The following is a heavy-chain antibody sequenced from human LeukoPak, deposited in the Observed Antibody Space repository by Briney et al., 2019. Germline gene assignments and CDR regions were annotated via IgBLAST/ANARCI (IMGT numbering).Heavy chain of an antibody. CDR2: INPNSGGA. CDR1: GYSFTAHH. CDR3: ARGLPIVVVVAAPFDP. V-gene: IGHV1-2*02. J-gene: IGHJ5*02. Sequence: GASVKVSCKTSGYSFTAHHIHWVRQAPGQGLEWMGWINPNSGGANSAQKFLGRVSMTRDTSVSTVYMDLTSLRSDDTAVYYCARGLPIVVVVAAPFDPWGQGTLVTVSS. D-gene: IGHD2-15*01.